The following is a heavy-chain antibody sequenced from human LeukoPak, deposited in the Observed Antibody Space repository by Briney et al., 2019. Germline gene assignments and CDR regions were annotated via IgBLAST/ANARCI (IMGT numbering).Heavy chain of an antibody. CDR2: IGAYNGNT. CDR1: GYTFTSYG. D-gene: IGHD1-26*01. V-gene: IGHV1-18*01. Sequence: ASVKVSCKASGYTFTSYGISWVRQAPGQGLEWMGWIGAYNGNTNYAQKLQGRVTMTTDTSTSTAYMELRSLRSDDTAVYYCARNQWEPESVDAFDIWGQGTMVTVSS. CDR3: ARNQWEPESVDAFDI. J-gene: IGHJ3*02.